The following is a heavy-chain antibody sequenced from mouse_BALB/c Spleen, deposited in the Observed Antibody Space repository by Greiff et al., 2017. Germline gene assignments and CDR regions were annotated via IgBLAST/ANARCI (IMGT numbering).Heavy chain of an antibody. V-gene: IGHV7-3*02. CDR3: ARDYFDY. Sequence: EVKLVESGGGLVQPGGSLRLSCATSGFTFTDYYMSWVRQPPGKALEWLGFIRNKANGYTTEYSASVKGRFTISRDNSQSFLYLQMNTLRAEDSATYYCARDYFDYWGQGTTLTVSS. CDR2: IRNKANGYTT. CDR1: GFTFTDYY. J-gene: IGHJ2*01.